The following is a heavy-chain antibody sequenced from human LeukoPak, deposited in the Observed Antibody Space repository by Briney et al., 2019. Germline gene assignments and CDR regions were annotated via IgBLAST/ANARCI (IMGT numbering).Heavy chain of an antibody. CDR2: IKQDGNEK. D-gene: IGHD1-26*01. Sequence: PGGSLRLSCAASGFTFSSCWMTWVRQAPGKGLEWVANIKQDGNEKYYVDSVKGRFSISRDNAKNSVYLQMNSLRAEDTAVYYCARLMGERSLFDYWDQGVLVTVSS. V-gene: IGHV3-7*02. J-gene: IGHJ4*02. CDR3: ARLMGERSLFDY. CDR1: GFTFSSCW.